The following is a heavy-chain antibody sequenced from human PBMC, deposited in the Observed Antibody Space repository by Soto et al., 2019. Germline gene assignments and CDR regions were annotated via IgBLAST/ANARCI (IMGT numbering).Heavy chain of an antibody. V-gene: IGHV1-8*01. CDR2: MNPNSGNT. CDR3: ARVTTVTTTIHEYYSYCGMDV. Sequence: QVQLVQSGAEVKKPGASVKVSCKASGYTFTSYDINWVRQATGQGLEWMGWMNPNSGNTGYAQKFQGRVTMTRYTSISTAYMELSSLRSEATAVYYCARVTTVTTTIHEYYSYCGMDVWGQGTTVTVSS. J-gene: IGHJ6*02. CDR1: GYTFTSYD. D-gene: IGHD4-17*01.